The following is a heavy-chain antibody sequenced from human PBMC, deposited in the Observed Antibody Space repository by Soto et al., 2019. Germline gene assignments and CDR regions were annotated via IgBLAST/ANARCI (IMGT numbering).Heavy chain of an antibody. CDR1: GYTFTSYD. Sequence: QVQLEQSGAEVKKPGASVKVSCKASGYTFTSYDINWVRQATGQGLEWMGWMTPNSGHTGYAQKFQGRVTMTRNTSISTAYMELSSLRSEDTAVYYFARGDDYSDYRPVHWGHGTLVTVSS. D-gene: IGHD4-17*01. CDR3: ARGDDYSDYRPVH. J-gene: IGHJ4*01. CDR2: MTPNSGHT. V-gene: IGHV1-8*01.